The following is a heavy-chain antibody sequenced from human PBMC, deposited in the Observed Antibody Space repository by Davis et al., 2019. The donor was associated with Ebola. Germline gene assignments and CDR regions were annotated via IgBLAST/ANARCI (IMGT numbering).Heavy chain of an antibody. J-gene: IGHJ4*02. CDR3: ATANEYDSSGYYPASLDS. D-gene: IGHD3-22*01. V-gene: IGHV4-59*12. CDR1: GGSIDNYD. CDR2: ISYSGRT. Sequence: PSETLSLTCTVSGGSIDNYDWHWIRQPPGKGLEHIAYISYSGRTRSNFSLKSRLTISLDISKNQFSLKMTSVTAADTAMYYCATANEYDSSGYYPASLDSWGQGTLVTVSS.